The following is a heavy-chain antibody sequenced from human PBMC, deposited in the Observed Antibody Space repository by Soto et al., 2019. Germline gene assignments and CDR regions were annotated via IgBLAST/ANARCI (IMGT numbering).Heavy chain of an antibody. CDR3: ATIHRSSTSRGSDFDP. V-gene: IGHV1-2*02. Sequence: ASVKVSCKASGYTFTSYYMHWVRQAPGHGLEWMGWINPNSGVTTYAQKFQGRVTLTRDTSISTAYLEVRRLRSDDTDVYYCATIHRSSTSRGSDFDPWGQGTQVTVSS. J-gene: IGHJ5*02. CDR2: INPNSGVT. D-gene: IGHD6-13*01. CDR1: GYTFTSYY.